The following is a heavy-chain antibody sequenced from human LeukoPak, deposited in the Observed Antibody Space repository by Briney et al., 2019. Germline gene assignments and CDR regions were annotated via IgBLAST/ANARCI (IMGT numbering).Heavy chain of an antibody. J-gene: IGHJ4*02. V-gene: IGHV4-34*01. CDR1: GGSFSGYY. CDR2: INHSGST. D-gene: IGHD1-26*01. Sequence: PSETLSLTCAVYGGSFSGYYWSWIRQPPGKGLEWIGEINHSGSTNYNPSLKSRVTISVDTSKNQFSLKLGSATAADTAVYYCARRAYSGFDWWGQGTLVTVAS. CDR3: ARRAYSGFDW.